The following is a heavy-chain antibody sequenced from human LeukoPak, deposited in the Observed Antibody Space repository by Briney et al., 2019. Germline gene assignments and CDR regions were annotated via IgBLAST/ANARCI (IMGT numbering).Heavy chain of an antibody. D-gene: IGHD6-13*01. J-gene: IGHJ6*02. CDR2: IYYSGST. CDR1: GGSIRSYD. Sequence: SETLSLTCTVFGGSIRSYDWSWFRQPPGKGLEWIGYIYYSGSTNYNPSLKSRVTLSVDTSPNEFSPKLSSVTAADTAAYYCARHRSSPSCGMYVWGQGTTVTVSS. CDR3: ARHRSSPSCGMYV. V-gene: IGHV4-59*08.